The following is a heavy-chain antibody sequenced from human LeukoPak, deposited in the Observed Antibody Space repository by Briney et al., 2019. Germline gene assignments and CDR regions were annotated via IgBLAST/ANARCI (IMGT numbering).Heavy chain of an antibody. J-gene: IGHJ5*02. D-gene: IGHD1-26*01. CDR2: ITSSSSTYI. V-gene: IGHV3-21*01. CDR3: ARDTRFDP. Sequence: GGSLRLSCAASGFTFSSYTMNWVRQAPGKGLEWVSSITSSSSTYIYYGDSVKGRFTISRDNGKNSLHLQMNSLRAEDTAVYYCARDTRFDPWGQGTLVIVSS. CDR1: GFTFSSYT.